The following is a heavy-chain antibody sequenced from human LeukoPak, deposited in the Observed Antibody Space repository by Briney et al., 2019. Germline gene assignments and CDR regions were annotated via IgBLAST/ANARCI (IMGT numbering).Heavy chain of an antibody. D-gene: IGHD3-22*01. CDR2: ISGSGGST. J-gene: IGHJ4*02. V-gene: IGHV3-23*01. CDR1: GFTFSSYG. Sequence: GGSLRLSCAASGFTFSSYGMSWVRQAPGKGLEWVSTISGSGGSTYYADSVKGRFTISRDNSKNTLYLQMNSLRAEDTAVYYCTYYYDSSGYYNTYWGQGTLVTVSS. CDR3: TYYYDSSGYYNTY.